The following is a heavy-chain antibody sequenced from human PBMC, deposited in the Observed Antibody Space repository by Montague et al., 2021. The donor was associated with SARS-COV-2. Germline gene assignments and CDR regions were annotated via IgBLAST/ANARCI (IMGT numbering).Heavy chain of an antibody. D-gene: IGHD3-10*01. J-gene: IGHJ4*02. CDR2: INHSGST. Sequence: SETLSLTCAVYGGSFNGHYWNWIRQPPGKGLEWIGEINHSGSTNNNPSLKSRVTMSVGTSKNQFSLKLSSVTAADTAVYYCARGARQGYGFRLGSFDYWGQGTLVTVSS. CDR1: GGSFNGHY. V-gene: IGHV4-34*01. CDR3: ARGARQGYGFRLGSFDY.